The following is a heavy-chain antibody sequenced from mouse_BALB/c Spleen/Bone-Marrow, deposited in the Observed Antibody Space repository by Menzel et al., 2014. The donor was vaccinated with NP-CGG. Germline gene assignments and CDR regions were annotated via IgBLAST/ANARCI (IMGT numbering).Heavy chain of an antibody. CDR3: ARGDDDDDFAY. CDR2: ISRGAIT. D-gene: IGHD2-4*01. V-gene: IGHV5-6-5*01. CDR1: GLTFSNYA. Sequence: EVKVVESGGGLVKPGGSLKLSCAASGLTFSNYAMSWGRQTPEKRLEWVASISRGAITYCPDSVKGRFTISRDSARNILYLLMSSLRSEDAAIYYCARGDDDDDFAYWGQGTTLTVSS. J-gene: IGHJ2*01.